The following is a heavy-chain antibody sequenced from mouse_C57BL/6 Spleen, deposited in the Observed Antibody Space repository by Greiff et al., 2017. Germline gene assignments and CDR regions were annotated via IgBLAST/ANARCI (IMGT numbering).Heavy chain of an antibody. CDR1: GYTFTSYN. V-gene: IGHV1-12*01. Sequence: QVTLKVSGAELVRPGASVKMSCKASGYTFTSYNMHWVKQTPRQGLEWIGAIYPGNGDTSYNQKFKGKATLTVDKSSSTAYMQLSSLTSEDSAVYFCAKDSSGADWFAYWGQGTLVTVSA. CDR2: IYPGNGDT. CDR3: AKDSSGADWFAY. D-gene: IGHD3-2*02. J-gene: IGHJ3*01.